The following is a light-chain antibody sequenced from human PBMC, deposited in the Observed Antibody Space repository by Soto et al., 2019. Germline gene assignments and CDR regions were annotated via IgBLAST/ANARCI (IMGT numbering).Light chain of an antibody. CDR1: QSVSSSY. V-gene: IGKV3-20*01. Sequence: EIVLTQSPCTLSLSPGERATLSCRASQSVSSSYLAWYQQKPGQAPRLLIFGTSSRATGIPDRFSGSGSGTDFTLSISRLEPEDFAVYYCQQYASSPLLTFGGGTKVDI. CDR3: QQYASSPLLT. J-gene: IGKJ4*01. CDR2: GTS.